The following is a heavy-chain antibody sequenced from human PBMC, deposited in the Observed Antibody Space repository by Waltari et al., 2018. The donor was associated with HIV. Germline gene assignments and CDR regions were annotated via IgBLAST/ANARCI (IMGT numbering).Heavy chain of an antibody. CDR2: RKDEESEK. V-gene: IGHV3-7*01. J-gene: IGHJ6*02. CDR3: ARIGTFPHNYAINF. Sequence: EVQLMESGGDLVQSGGSLRLSCAASGLTFYNYWMVWVRHTPVNGQGWGDHRKDEESEKYYMGSVQGLFAISRDNAKNSMVVQMNSLTAEDTAVYYCARIGTFPHNYAINFWGQGTTVTVSS. CDR1: GLTFYNYW. D-gene: IGHD1-26*01.